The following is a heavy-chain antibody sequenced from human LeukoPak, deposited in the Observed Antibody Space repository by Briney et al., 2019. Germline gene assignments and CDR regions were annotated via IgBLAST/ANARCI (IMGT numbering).Heavy chain of an antibody. CDR3: ATVREY. Sequence: GGSLRPSCAASGFTFNYFWMPWVRQVPGKGLVWVSGINNDGTATYYADYVKGRFTISRDNAKNTVYLQMNGLRAEDTTVYYCATVREYWGQGTLVTVSS. V-gene: IGHV3-74*01. CDR2: INNDGTAT. CDR1: GFTFNYFW. J-gene: IGHJ4*02.